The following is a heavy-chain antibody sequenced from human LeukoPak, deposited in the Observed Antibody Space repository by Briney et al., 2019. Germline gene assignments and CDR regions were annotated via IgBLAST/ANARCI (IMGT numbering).Heavy chain of an antibody. CDR3: ARGKSYYYGSGSYSWSGVYYYYYMDV. Sequence: SVKVSCKASGGTFSSYAISWVRQAPGQGLEWMGGIIPIFGTANYAQKFQGRVTITADESTSTAYMELSSLRSEDTAVYYCARGKSYYYGSGSYSWSGVYYYYYMDVWGKGTTVTISS. J-gene: IGHJ6*03. CDR1: GGTFSSYA. CDR2: IIPIFGTA. D-gene: IGHD3-10*01. V-gene: IGHV1-69*01.